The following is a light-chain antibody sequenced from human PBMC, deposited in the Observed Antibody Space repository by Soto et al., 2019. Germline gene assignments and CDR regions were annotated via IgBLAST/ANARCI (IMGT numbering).Light chain of an antibody. CDR2: EVS. CDR3: SSYTGSDVI. Sequence: QSALTQPPSASGSPGQSVTISCTGTSSDVGGYNYVSWYQQHPGKAPKLMIYEVSKRPSGVPDRFSGSTSGNTASLTVSGLRAEDEANYYCSSYTGSDVIFGGGTKLTVL. CDR1: SSDVGGYNY. J-gene: IGLJ2*01. V-gene: IGLV2-8*01.